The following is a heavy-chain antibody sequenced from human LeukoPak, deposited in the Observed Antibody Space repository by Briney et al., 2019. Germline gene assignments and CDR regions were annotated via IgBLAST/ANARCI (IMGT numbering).Heavy chain of an antibody. Sequence: SSETLSLTCTVSGGSISSNSYYWGWIRQPPGKGLEWIGSIYYSGSTYYNPSLKSRVTISVDTSKNQFSLKLSSVTAADTAVYYCARERGTFGGKYYYYYMDVWGKGTTVTVSS. J-gene: IGHJ6*03. CDR2: IYYSGST. CDR1: GGSISSNSYY. D-gene: IGHD3-3*01. V-gene: IGHV4-39*07. CDR3: ARERGTFGGKYYYYYMDV.